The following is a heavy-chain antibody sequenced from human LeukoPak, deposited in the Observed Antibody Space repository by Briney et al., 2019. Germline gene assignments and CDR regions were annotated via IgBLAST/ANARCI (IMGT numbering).Heavy chain of an antibody. CDR3: ARVGLTMVRGVVSFSFDY. Sequence: PGGSLRLSCAASGFTFSNFWMHWVRQAPGKGLVWVSRITPDGGGADYMDSVKGRFTISRDNAKNSLYLQMNSLRAEDTAVYYCARVGLTMVRGVVSFSFDYWGQGTLVTVSS. J-gene: IGHJ4*02. D-gene: IGHD3-10*01. CDR1: GFTFSNFW. CDR2: ITPDGGGA. V-gene: IGHV3-74*01.